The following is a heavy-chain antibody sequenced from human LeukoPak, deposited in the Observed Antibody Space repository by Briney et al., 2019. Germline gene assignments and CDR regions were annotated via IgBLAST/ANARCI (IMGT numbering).Heavy chain of an antibody. CDR3: ARGYGGLYYYYYYMDV. J-gene: IGHJ6*03. D-gene: IGHD4-23*01. Sequence: ASVKVSCKASGYTFTSYYIHWVRQAPGQGLEWMGWISAYNDNTNYAQKVQGRVTMTTDTSTSTAYMELRSLRSDDTAVYYCARGYGGLYYYYYYMDVWGKGTTVTVSS. CDR1: GYTFTSYY. CDR2: ISAYNDNT. V-gene: IGHV1-18*04.